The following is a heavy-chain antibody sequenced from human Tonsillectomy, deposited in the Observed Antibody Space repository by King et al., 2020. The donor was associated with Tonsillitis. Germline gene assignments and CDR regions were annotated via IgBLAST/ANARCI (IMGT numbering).Heavy chain of an antibody. V-gene: IGHV1-2*02. CDR3: ARGDNSGWYDS. J-gene: IGHJ5*01. CDR1: GFTFTGYY. D-gene: IGHD6-19*01. Sequence: QLVQSGAEVKKPGASVKVSCKASGFTFTGYYMHWVRQAPGQGLEWMGWINHNSGGTNYAQKFQCRVTLTRDTSISTAYMELSRLRSDDTAVYYCARGDNSGWYDSWGQGTLVTVSS. CDR2: INHNSGGT.